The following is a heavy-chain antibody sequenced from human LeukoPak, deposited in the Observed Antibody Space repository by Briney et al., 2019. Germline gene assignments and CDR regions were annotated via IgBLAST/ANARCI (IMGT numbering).Heavy chain of an antibody. CDR2: IYYSGST. J-gene: IGHJ4*02. Sequence: PSETLSLTCTVSGDSISSYYWSWIRQPPGKGLEWIGYIYYSGSTNYNPSLKSRVTISVDTSKNQFSLKLSSVTAADTAVYYCARGSLRYYFDYWGQGTLVTVSS. D-gene: IGHD3-16*01. CDR3: ARGSLRYYFDY. V-gene: IGHV4-59*01. CDR1: GDSISSYY.